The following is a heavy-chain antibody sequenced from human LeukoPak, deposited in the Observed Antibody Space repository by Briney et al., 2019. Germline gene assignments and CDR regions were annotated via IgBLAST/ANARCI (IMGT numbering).Heavy chain of an antibody. V-gene: IGHV4-34*01. CDR1: GGSFSGYY. CDR2: INHSGST. J-gene: IGHJ4*02. D-gene: IGHD3-22*01. CDR3: ARGPPTYYYDSSARGWGAELDY. Sequence: SETLSLTCAVYGGSFSGYYWSWLRQPPGKGLEWIGEINHSGSTNYNPSLKSRVTISVDTSKNQFSLKLSSVTAADTAVYYCARGPPTYYYDSSARGWGAELDYWGQGTLVTVSS.